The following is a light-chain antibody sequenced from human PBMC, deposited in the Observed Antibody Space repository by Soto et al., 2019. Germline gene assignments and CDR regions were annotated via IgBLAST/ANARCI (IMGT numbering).Light chain of an antibody. V-gene: IGKV1-5*03. CDR2: KAS. CDR3: QQYNSYWT. Sequence: IQMTQSPSALSASVGDRATITCRASQSISSWLAWYQQKPGKAPKLLIYKASSLESGVPSRFSGSGSGTEFTLTISSLKPDDFAAYYCQQYNSYWTFGQGTKVDIK. J-gene: IGKJ1*01. CDR1: QSISSW.